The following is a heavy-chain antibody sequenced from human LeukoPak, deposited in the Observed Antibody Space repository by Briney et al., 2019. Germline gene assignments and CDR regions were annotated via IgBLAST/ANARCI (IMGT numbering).Heavy chain of an antibody. CDR3: ARDKDIVVVPAAPRDAFDI. CDR2: ISSSSSYI. J-gene: IGHJ3*02. Sequence: KPGGSQRLSCAASGFTFSSYSMNWVRQAPGKGLEWVSSISSSSSYIYYADSVKGRFTISRDNAKNSLYLQMNSLRAEDTAVYYCARDKDIVVVPAAPRDAFDIWGQGTMVTVSS. CDR1: GFTFSSYS. D-gene: IGHD2-2*01. V-gene: IGHV3-21*01.